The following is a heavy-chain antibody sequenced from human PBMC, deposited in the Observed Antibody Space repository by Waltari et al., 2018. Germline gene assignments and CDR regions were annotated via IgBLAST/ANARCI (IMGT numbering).Heavy chain of an antibody. V-gene: IGHV3-74*01. CDR2: INGDGSDT. Sequence: EVQLVESGGGLVQPGGSLRLSCAASGFTFSRYWMHWVRQAPGKGLVWVARINGDGSDTSYADSVKGRFTISKDNAKNTLYLQMNSLRAEDTAVYYCATRENYYYDSAYGMNVWGQGTTVSVSS. J-gene: IGHJ6*02. D-gene: IGHD3-22*01. CDR1: GFTFSRYW. CDR3: ATRENYYYDSAYGMNV.